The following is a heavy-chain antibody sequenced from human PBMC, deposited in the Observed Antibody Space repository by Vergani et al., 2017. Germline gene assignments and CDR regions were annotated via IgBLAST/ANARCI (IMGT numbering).Heavy chain of an antibody. CDR2: ISYDGSNK. Sequence: QVQLVESGGGLVKPGGSLRLSCAASGFTFSSYSMNWVRQAPGKGLEWVAVISYDGSNKYYADSVKGRFTISRDNSKNTLYLQMNSLRAEDTAVYYCALNYDILTDHAFDIWGQGTMVTVSS. D-gene: IGHD3-9*01. J-gene: IGHJ3*02. CDR3: ALNYDILTDHAFDI. CDR1: GFTFSSYS. V-gene: IGHV3-30*03.